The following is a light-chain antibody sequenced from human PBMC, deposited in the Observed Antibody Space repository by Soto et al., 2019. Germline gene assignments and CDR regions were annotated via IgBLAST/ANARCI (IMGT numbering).Light chain of an antibody. CDR1: SSDVGGYDY. Sequence: QSALTQPPSASGSPGQSVTISCTGTSSDVGGYDYVSWYQQHPGKAPKLMIYEVNKRPSGVPDRFFGSKSGNTASLTVSGLQAEDDADYYCSSYGGSDNFVVFGGGTKLTVL. CDR3: SSYGGSDNFVV. J-gene: IGLJ2*01. CDR2: EVN. V-gene: IGLV2-8*01.